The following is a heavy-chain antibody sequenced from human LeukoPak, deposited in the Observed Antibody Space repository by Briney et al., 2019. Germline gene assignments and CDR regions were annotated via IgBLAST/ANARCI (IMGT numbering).Heavy chain of an antibody. CDR3: ARDKEVGYPVGLFDY. CDR2: IWYDGSNK. D-gene: IGHD6-25*01. J-gene: IGHJ4*02. CDR1: GFTFSSYG. V-gene: IGHV3-33*01. Sequence: PGGSLRLSCAASGFTFSSYGMHWVRQAPGKGLEWVAVIWYDGSNKYYADSVKGRFTISRDNSKNTLYLQMNSLRAEDTAVYYCARDKEVGYPVGLFDYWGQGTLVTVSS.